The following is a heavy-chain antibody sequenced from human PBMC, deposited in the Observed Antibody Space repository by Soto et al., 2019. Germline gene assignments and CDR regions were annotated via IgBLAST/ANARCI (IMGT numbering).Heavy chain of an antibody. CDR1: YC. CDR3: ARHTPAISISDH. Sequence: YCWGWNRQPPGKGLEWIGSIYYSGSTYYNPSLKSRVTISVDTSKNQFSLKLSSVTAADTAVYYCARHTPAISISDHWGQGTLVTVSS. J-gene: IGHJ4*02. D-gene: IGHD2-15*01. V-gene: IGHV4-39*01. CDR2: IYYSGST.